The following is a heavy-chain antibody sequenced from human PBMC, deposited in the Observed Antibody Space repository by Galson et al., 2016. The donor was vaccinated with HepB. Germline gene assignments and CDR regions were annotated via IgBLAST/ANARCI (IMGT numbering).Heavy chain of an antibody. CDR3: AKEGRVHSGTYSESRSDYFDY. V-gene: IGHV3-48*01. Sequence: SLRLSCAASGLTFSSYSMNWVRQAPGKGLEWVSYSSSSSRTIFYADSVKGRFTISRDNSKNTLYLQIRSLTTEDTAVYYCAKEGRVHSGTYSESRSDYFDYWGQVTLVTVSS. CDR1: GLTFSSYS. D-gene: IGHD1-26*01. CDR2: SSSSSRTI. J-gene: IGHJ4*02.